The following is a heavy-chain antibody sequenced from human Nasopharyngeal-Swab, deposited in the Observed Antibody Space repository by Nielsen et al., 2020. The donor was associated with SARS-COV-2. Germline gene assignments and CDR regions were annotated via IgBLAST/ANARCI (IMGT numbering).Heavy chain of an antibody. Sequence: ASVKVSCKASGYTFTSYYMHWVRQAPGQELEWMGIINPSGGSTSYAQKFQGRVTMTRDTSTSTVYMELSSLRSEDTAVYYCARNIVVVPAAVLYYYYGMDVWGQGTTVTVSS. CDR2: INPSGGST. V-gene: IGHV1-46*01. CDR1: GYTFTSYY. D-gene: IGHD2-2*01. CDR3: ARNIVVVPAAVLYYYYGMDV. J-gene: IGHJ6*02.